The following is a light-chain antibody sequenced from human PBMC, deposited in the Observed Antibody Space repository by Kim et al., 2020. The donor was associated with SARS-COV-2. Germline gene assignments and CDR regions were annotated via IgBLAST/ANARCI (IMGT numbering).Light chain of an antibody. V-gene: IGLV3-21*04. Sequence: PGQTARVSCGGNSIGSKSVNWDQQKSGQAPVLVIYYDSDRPSGIPERFSGSNSGNTATLTISRVEAGDEADYYCQVWDSTSDHRVVFGGGTKLTVL. CDR1: SIGSKS. J-gene: IGLJ2*01. CDR2: YDS. CDR3: QVWDSTSDHRVV.